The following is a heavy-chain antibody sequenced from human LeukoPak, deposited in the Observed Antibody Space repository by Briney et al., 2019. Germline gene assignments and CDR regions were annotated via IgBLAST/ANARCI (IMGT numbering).Heavy chain of an antibody. CDR1: GFTFSSYS. D-gene: IGHD5-18*01. CDR3: AKDGVAMVGRYYFDY. J-gene: IGHJ4*02. Sequence: GGSLRLSCAASGFTFSSYSMNWVRQAPGKGLEWVSSISSSSSYIYYADSVKGRFTISRDNAKNSLYLQMNSLRAEDTAVYYCAKDGVAMVGRYYFDYWGQGTLVTVSS. CDR2: ISSSSSYI. V-gene: IGHV3-21*01.